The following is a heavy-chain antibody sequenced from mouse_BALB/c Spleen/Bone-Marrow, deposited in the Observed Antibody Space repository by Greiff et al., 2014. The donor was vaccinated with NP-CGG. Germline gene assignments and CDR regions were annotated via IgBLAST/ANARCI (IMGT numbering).Heavy chain of an antibody. CDR2: INPYDGGT. J-gene: IGHJ1*01. CDR3: AREEGYDEGEYFDV. D-gene: IGHD2-14*01. Sequence: EVQLQESGPELVKPGASMKISCKASGYSFTGYTMNWVKQSHGKNLEWIGLINPYDGGTSYNQKFKGKATLTVDKSSSTAYMELLSLTSEDSAVYYCAREEGYDEGEYFDVWGAGTTVTVSS. V-gene: IGHV1-18*01. CDR1: GYSFTGYT.